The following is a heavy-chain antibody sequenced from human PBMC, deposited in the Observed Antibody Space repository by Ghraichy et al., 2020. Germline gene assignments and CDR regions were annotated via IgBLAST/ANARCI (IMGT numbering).Heavy chain of an antibody. V-gene: IGHV5-51*01. D-gene: IGHD2-2*01. CDR2: IYPGDSDT. J-gene: IGHJ6*03. CDR1: GYSFTSYW. CDR3: ARHKGVSSTSAGDYYYYYYMDV. Sequence: GESLNISCKGSGYSFTSYWIGWVRQMPGKGLEWMGIIYPGDSDTRYSPSFQGQVTISADKSISTAYLQWSSLKASDTAMYYCARHKGVSSTSAGDYYYYYYMDVWGKGTTVTVSS.